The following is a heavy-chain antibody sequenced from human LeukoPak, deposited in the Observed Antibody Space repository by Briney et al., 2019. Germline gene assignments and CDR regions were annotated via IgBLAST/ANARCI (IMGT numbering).Heavy chain of an antibody. CDR3: ARVLSSAYYAPFDY. J-gene: IGHJ4*02. D-gene: IGHD3-22*01. CDR2: IRYDGSNK. V-gene: IGHV3-30*02. CDR1: GFVFSSYA. Sequence: GGSLRLSCAASGFVFSSYAMHWVRQAPGKGLEWVAFIRYDGSNKYYADSVKGRFTISRDNSKNTLSLQMNSLRAEDTAVYYCARVLSSAYYAPFDYWGQGTLVTVSS.